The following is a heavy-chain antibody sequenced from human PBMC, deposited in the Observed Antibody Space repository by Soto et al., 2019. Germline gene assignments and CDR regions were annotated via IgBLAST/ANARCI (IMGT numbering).Heavy chain of an antibody. V-gene: IGHV3-30*03. J-gene: IGHJ4*02. CDR1: GFTFSSYG. CDR2: ISYDGSNK. CDR3: AWAYFDY. Sequence: QVQLVESGGGVVQPGRSLRLSCAASGFTFSSYGMHWVRQAPGKGLEWVAGISYDGSNKYYADSVKGRFTISRDNSKNTLYLQMNSLRAEDTAVYYCAWAYFDYWGQGTLVTVSS.